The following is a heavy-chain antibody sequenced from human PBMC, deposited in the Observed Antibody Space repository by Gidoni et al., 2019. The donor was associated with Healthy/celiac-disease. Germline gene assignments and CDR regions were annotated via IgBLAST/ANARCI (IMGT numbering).Heavy chain of an antibody. V-gene: IGHV3-66*02. D-gene: IGHD5-12*01. CDR3: ARDHADIVATEDGAFDI. CDR2: IYSGGST. CDR1: GFTVSSNY. Sequence: EVQLVESGGGLVQPGGSLRLSCAASGFTVSSNYMSWVRQAPGKGLEWVSVIYSGGSTYYADSVKGRFTISRDNSKNTLYLQMNSLRAEDTAVYYCARDHADIVATEDGAFDIWGQGTMVTVSS. J-gene: IGHJ3*02.